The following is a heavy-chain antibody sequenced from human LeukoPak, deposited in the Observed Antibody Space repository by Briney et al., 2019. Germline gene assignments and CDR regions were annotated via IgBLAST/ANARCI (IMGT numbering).Heavy chain of an antibody. Sequence: GGSLRLSCAASGFTFSSYSMNWVRQAPGKGLEWVSSISSSSSYIYYADSVKGRFTISRDNAKNSLYLQMNSLRAEDTALYYCAKDTGYYYDSSNYWVWGQGTLVTVSS. CDR3: AKDTGYYYDSSNYWV. CDR2: ISSSSSYI. D-gene: IGHD3-22*01. J-gene: IGHJ4*02. CDR1: GFTFSSYS. V-gene: IGHV3-21*04.